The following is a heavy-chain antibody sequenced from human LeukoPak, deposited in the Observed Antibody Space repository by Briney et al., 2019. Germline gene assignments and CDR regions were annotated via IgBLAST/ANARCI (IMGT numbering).Heavy chain of an antibody. Sequence: KPPHTLPLTCTVSGGSISSYYWSWIRQPPGKGLEWIGYIYYRGTTNYNPSLKSRVTISVDTSKNQLSLKLSSVTAADTAVYYCAEQQAYYYMDVWGKGTTVTISS. D-gene: IGHD6-13*01. CDR1: GGSISSYY. CDR3: AEQQAYYYMDV. J-gene: IGHJ6*03. CDR2: IYYRGTT. V-gene: IGHV4-59*07.